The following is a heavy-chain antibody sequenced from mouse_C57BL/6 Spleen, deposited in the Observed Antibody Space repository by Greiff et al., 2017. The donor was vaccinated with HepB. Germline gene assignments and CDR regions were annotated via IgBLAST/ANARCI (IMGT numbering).Heavy chain of an antibody. D-gene: IGHD1-1*01. CDR3: AGTTVDYAMDY. J-gene: IGHJ4*01. Sequence: VQLQESGAELVKPGASVKISCKASGYAFSSYWMNWVKQRPGKGLEWIGQIYPGDGDTNYNGKFKGKATLTADKSSSTAYMQLSSLTSEDSAVYFCAGTTVDYAMDYWGQGTSVTVSS. CDR2: IYPGDGDT. V-gene: IGHV1-80*01. CDR1: GYAFSSYW.